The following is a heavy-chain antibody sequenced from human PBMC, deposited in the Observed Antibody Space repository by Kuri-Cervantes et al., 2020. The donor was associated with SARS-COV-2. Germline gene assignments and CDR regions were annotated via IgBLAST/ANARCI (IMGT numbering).Heavy chain of an antibody. V-gene: IGHV3-21*01. Sequence: GGSLRLSCAASGFTLSSYSMNWVRQAPGKGLEWVSSISSSSSYIYYADSVKGRFTISRDNAKNSLYLQMNSLRAEDTAVYYCARDNVGYYYYGMDVWGQGTTVTVSS. D-gene: IGHD2-8*01. J-gene: IGHJ6*02. CDR2: ISSSSSYI. CDR3: ARDNVGYYYYGMDV. CDR1: GFTLSSYS.